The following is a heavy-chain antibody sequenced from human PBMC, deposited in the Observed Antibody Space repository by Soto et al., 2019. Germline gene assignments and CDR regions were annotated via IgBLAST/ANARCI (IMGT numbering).Heavy chain of an antibody. J-gene: IGHJ4*02. CDR1: GLRVTSNG. V-gene: IGHV3-23*01. CDR3: AKDRQYPRDYFHY. Sequence: GSTKISSGVCGLRVTSNGVSWARQAPGKGLEWVSAISPNGQGIWYADSVKGRFTISRDISRNTVFLQMDSLRAEDTAVYYCAKDRQYPRDYFHYWGQGTLVTVSS. D-gene: IGHD4-4*01. CDR2: ISPNGQGI.